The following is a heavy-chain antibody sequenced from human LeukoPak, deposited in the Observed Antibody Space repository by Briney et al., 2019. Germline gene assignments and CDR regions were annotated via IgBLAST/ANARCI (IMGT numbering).Heavy chain of an antibody. V-gene: IGHV4-38-2*02. CDR1: GYSISGGYY. CDR2: IYHSGST. Sequence: SETLSLTCTVSGYSISGGYYWGWIRQPPGKGMEWIGSIYHSGSTYYDPSLKSRVTISVDTSKIQFSMKLSSVTAADTAVYYCARVGSSGWYVSDTHLDYWGQGTLVTVSS. D-gene: IGHD6-19*01. CDR3: ARVGSSGWYVSDTHLDY. J-gene: IGHJ4*02.